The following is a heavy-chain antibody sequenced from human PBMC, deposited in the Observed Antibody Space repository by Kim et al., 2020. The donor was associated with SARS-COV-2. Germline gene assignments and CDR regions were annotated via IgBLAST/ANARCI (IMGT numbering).Heavy chain of an antibody. D-gene: IGHD6-19*01. CDR1: GFTFSSYA. V-gene: IGHV3-23*03. CDR2: IYSGGSST. CDR3: AKCVGWGWLVRSFYGMD. J-gene: IGHJ6*01. Sequence: GGSLRLSCAASGFTFSSYAMSWVRQAPGKGLEWVSVIYSGGSSTYYADSVKGRFTISRDNSKNTLYLQMNSLRAEDTAVYYCAKCVGWGWLVRSFYGMD.